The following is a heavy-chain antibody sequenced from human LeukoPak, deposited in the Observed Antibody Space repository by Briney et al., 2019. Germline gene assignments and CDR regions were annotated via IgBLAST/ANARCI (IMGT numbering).Heavy chain of an antibody. V-gene: IGHV4-4*07. Sequence: SETLSLTCTVSGGSISSYYWNWIRQPAGKGLEWIGRIYTSGSTNYNPSLKSRVTMSVDTSKNQFSLKRPSVTVADSTVIFIAREDYTAEIPYCGQGCFVTVSS. D-gene: IGHD3-3*01. CDR2: IYTSGST. CDR3: AREDYTAEIPY. J-gene: IGHJ4*02. CDR1: GGSISSYY.